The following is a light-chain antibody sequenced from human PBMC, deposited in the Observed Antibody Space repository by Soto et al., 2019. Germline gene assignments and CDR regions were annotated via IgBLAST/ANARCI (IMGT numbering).Light chain of an antibody. Sequence: DIQMTKSPSYLCASVGARVTITWRASQGISNYLAWYQQRPGKVPKLLIYAASSLQSGVPSRFSGSGSETDFTLTISSLQPEDFATYSCQQSYNTTWTFGQGTKVDIK. V-gene: IGKV1-39*01. CDR3: QQSYNTTWT. J-gene: IGKJ1*01. CDR2: AAS. CDR1: QGISNY.